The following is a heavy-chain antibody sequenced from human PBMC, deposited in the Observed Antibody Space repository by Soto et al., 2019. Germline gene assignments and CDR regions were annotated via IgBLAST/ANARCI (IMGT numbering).Heavy chain of an antibody. CDR2: ISGSGGST. V-gene: IGHV3-23*01. D-gene: IGHD3-22*01. Sequence: EVQLLESGGGLVQPGGSLRLSCAASGFTFSSYAMSWVRQAPGKGLEWVSAISGSGGSTYYADSVKGRFTISRDNSKNTLYLQMNSLRADDTAVYYCAKDPYDSSGYYYGHLEHWGQGTLVTVSS. CDR3: AKDPYDSSGYYYGHLEH. CDR1: GFTFSSYA. J-gene: IGHJ1*01.